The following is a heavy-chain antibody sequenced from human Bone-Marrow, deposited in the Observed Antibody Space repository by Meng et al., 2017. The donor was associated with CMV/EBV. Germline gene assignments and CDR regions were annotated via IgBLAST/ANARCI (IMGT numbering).Heavy chain of an antibody. D-gene: IGHD1-26*01. CDR3: ARGSSRSYYLDLFDP. V-gene: IGHV1-18*01. CDR2: ISAYNGNT. Sequence: SVKVSCKASGYTFTSYGISWVRQAPGQGLEWMGWISAYNGNTNYAQKHHGRVTMTTVTSTSTAYIELRSLRSHDTAVYYCARGSSRSYYLDLFDPWGQGTLVTVSS. J-gene: IGHJ5*02. CDR1: GYTFTSYG.